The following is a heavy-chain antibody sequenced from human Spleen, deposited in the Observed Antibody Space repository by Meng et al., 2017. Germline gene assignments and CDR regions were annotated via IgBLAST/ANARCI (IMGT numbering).Heavy chain of an antibody. J-gene: IGHJ4*02. CDR1: GYTFTGYY. CDR2: INPNSGGR. V-gene: IGHV1-2*06. CDR3: ATRGNPYLDR. Sequence: QVQRVRSGAEVKKPGAPVKDSCKASGYTFTGYYMHWVRQAPGQGLQWMGRINPNSGGRDYAQMFQGRVTMTRDTSTATVYMELSSLRFDDTAVYYCATRGNPYLDRWGQGTLVTVSS.